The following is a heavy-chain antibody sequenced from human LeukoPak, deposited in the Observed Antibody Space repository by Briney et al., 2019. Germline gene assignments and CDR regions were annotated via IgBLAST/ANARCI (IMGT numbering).Heavy chain of an antibody. J-gene: IGHJ6*03. CDR3: ARDGSTVTRGYYYMDV. CDR2: ISYDGSNK. D-gene: IGHD4-17*01. CDR1: GFTFSSYA. Sequence: GGSLRLSCAASGFTFSSYAMHWVRQAPGKGLEWVAVISYDGSNKYYADSVKGRFTISRGNSKNTLYLQMNSLRAEDTAVYYCARDGSTVTRGYYYMDVWGKGTTVTVSS. V-gene: IGHV3-30*04.